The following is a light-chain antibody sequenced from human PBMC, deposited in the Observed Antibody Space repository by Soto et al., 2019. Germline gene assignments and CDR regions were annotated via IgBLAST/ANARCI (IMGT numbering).Light chain of an antibody. CDR3: QQYYSTPRT. CDR2: WAS. CDR1: QSVLYSSNNKNY. J-gene: IGKJ1*01. Sequence: DIVMTQSPDSLAVSLGERATINCKSSQSVLYSSNNKNYLAWYQQKPGQPPKLLIYWASTRESGVPDRLTGSGSGTDFTLTISRLQAADVAVYYCQQYYSTPRTFGQGTKVEIK. V-gene: IGKV4-1*01.